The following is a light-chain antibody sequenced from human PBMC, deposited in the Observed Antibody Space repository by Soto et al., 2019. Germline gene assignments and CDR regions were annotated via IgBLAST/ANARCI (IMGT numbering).Light chain of an antibody. CDR1: QSGSSR. CDR3: QQYKNWPL. CDR2: GAT. V-gene: IGKV3D-15*01. Sequence: EIVLTQSPGTLSLSQGARATLSCSARQSGSSRLAWYQQKPGHAPRLLISGATTRATGIPVRCSGSGCGTLFPLTISIVNSEYFAVYYWQQYKNWPLFGQGTRLEIK. J-gene: IGKJ5*01.